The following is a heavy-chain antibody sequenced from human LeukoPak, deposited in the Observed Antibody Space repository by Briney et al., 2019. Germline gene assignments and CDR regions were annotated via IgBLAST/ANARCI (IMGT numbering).Heavy chain of an antibody. Sequence: SETLSLTCNVSGGSIRGYYWSWIRQPPGKGLEWVGYIYSSGSTNYNPSLKSRVTMSVDTSKNQFSLKVSSVTAADTAVYYCARVFDSGSQAYFYYMDVWGKGTTVTISS. CDR2: IYSSGST. CDR1: GGSIRGYY. CDR3: ARVFDSGSQAYFYYMDV. J-gene: IGHJ6*03. V-gene: IGHV4-59*01. D-gene: IGHD3-10*01.